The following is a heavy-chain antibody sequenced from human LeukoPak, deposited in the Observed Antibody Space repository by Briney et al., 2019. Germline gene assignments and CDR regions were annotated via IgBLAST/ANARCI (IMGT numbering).Heavy chain of an antibody. CDR1: GFIFSNAW. Sequence: GGSLRLSCAASGFIFSNAWMSWVRQAPGKGLEWVANVHYDGSEKYYVDSVKGRFTISRDNPKNSLYLQMNSLRAEDTAVYYCARGDRNKVTYWGQGTLVTVSS. CDR3: ARGDRNKVTY. D-gene: IGHD2-21*02. V-gene: IGHV3-7*04. CDR2: VHYDGSEK. J-gene: IGHJ4*02.